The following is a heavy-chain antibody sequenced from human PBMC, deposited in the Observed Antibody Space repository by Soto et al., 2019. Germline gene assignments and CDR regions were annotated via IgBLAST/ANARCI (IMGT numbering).Heavy chain of an antibody. D-gene: IGHD3-3*01. CDR3: ARDRLFFGVVIAGLGVDV. Sequence: PGGSLRLSCVGSGFTFSSYEMNWVRQAPGKGLEWVSYISSSGSTIYYADSVKGRFTISRDNAKNSLYLQMNSLRAEDTAVYYCARDRLFFGVVIAGLGVDVWGQGTTVTVSS. CDR2: ISSSGSTI. CDR1: GFTFSSYE. V-gene: IGHV3-48*03. J-gene: IGHJ6*02.